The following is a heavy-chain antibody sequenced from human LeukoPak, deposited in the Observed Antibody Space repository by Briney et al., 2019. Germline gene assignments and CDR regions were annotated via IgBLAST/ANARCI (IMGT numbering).Heavy chain of an antibody. CDR2: MNPNSGNT. V-gene: IGHV1-8*01. J-gene: IGHJ4*02. CDR1: GYTFTSYD. D-gene: IGHD1-26*01. CDR3: ARWGSGSGWDHFDY. Sequence: GASVKVSCKASGYTFTSYDINWVRQATGQGLEWMGWMNPNSGNTGYAQKFQGRVTMTRDTSTSTVYMELSSLRSEDTAVYYCARWGSGSGWDHFDYWGQGTLVTVSS.